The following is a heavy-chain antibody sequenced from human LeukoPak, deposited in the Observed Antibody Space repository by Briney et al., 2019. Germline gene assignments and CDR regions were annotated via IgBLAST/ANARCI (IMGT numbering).Heavy chain of an antibody. CDR3: ARVGGTMVRGATRDYYGMDV. J-gene: IGHJ6*04. CDR2: INPSGGST. CDR1: GYTYTSYY. V-gene: IGHV1-46*01. D-gene: IGHD3-10*01. Sequence: GASVKVSCKASGYTYTSYYMHWVRQDPGQGLEWMGIINPSGGSTSYVQKFQGRVTMTRDTSTSTVYMELSSLRSEDTAVYYCARVGGTMVRGATRDYYGMDVWGKGTTVTVSS.